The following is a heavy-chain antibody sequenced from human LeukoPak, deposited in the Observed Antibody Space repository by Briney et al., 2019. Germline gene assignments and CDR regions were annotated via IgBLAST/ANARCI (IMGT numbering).Heavy chain of an antibody. D-gene: IGHD1-26*01. CDR1: GYTFTDYY. CDR3: ATVGAKNFDH. V-gene: IGHV1-2*02. J-gene: IGHJ4*02. CDR2: INPNTGGT. Sequence: ASVKVSCKASGYTFTDYYIHWVRQAPGQGLEWLGWINPNTGGTHCVQKFQDRVTMTRDRSIRTAYMEVSRLGSDDTAEYYCATVGAKNFDHWGQGTLVTVSS.